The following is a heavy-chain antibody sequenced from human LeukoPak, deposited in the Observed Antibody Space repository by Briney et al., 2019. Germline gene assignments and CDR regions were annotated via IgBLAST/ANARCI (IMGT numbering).Heavy chain of an antibody. Sequence: GGSLRLSCAASGFTFNKYLMTWVRQAPGKGLEWVANVNQEGTEKYYVDSVKGGVDISIENARKSLYLHMNSLRAEDTAVYSCARSKAGGSWGPGNLVIVST. D-gene: IGHD3-10*01. J-gene: IGHJ5*02. CDR1: GFTFNKYL. V-gene: IGHV3-7*01. CDR2: VNQEGTEK. CDR3: ARSKAGGS.